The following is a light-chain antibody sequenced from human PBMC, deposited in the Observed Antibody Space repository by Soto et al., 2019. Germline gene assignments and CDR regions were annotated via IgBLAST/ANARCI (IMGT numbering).Light chain of an antibody. V-gene: IGLV2-8*01. J-gene: IGLJ1*01. CDR3: SSYAGSNNYV. CDR2: EVS. Sequence: QSALTQPPSASGSPGQPVTISCTGTSSDVGGYNYVSWYQQHPGKAPKLVIYEVSKRTSGVPDRFSGSKSGNTASLTVSGLQAEDEADYYCSSYAGSNNYVFGTGTKLTVL. CDR1: SSDVGGYNY.